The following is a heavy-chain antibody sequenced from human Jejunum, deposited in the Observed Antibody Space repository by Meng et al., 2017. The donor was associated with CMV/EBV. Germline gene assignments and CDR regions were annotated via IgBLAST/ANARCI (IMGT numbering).Heavy chain of an antibody. CDR2: SYSAGMT. Sequence: FTVNSKFRTWVRQAPGKGLEWVAVSYSAGMTYYADSVKGRFTISRDNSKNTMYLQMNGLRLEDTAMYYCATEVAVRNYFSYGMDVWGQGTAVTVSS. CDR3: ATEVAVRNYFSYGMDV. J-gene: IGHJ6*02. CDR1: FTVNSKF. D-gene: IGHD3-10*01. V-gene: IGHV3-66*02.